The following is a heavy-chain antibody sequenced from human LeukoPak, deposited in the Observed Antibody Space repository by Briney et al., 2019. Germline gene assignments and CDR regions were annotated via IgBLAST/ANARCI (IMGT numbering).Heavy chain of an antibody. CDR3: TRAVAGHPD. V-gene: IGHV4-34*01. D-gene: IGHD6-19*01. CDR1: GVPFSNYY. CDR2: INHSGYT. Sequence: SETLSLTCAVSGVPFSNYYWSWVRQSPRQGLEWIGEINHSGYTNYTPSLKSRVTMSIDTSKNQFSLILTSVTAADAGVYYCTRAVAGHPDWGQGTLVTVSS. J-gene: IGHJ4*02.